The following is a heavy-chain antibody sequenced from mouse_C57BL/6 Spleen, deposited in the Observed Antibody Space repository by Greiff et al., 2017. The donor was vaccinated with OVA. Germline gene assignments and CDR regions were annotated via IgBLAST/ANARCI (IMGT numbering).Heavy chain of an antibody. Sequence: QVQLQQPGAELVMPGASVKLSCKASGYTFTSYWMHWVKQRPGQGLEWVGEIDPSDSYTNYNQKFKGKSTLTVDKSSSTAYMQLSSLTSEDSAVYYCARSREYYADYWGQGTTLTVSS. D-gene: IGHD1-1*02. CDR2: IDPSDSYT. J-gene: IGHJ2*01. V-gene: IGHV1-69*01. CDR3: ARSREYYADY. CDR1: GYTFTSYW.